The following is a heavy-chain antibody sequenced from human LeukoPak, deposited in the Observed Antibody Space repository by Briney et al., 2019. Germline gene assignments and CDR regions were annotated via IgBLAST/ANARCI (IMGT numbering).Heavy chain of an antibody. Sequence: GGSLRLSCAASGFTFSSYAMSWARQAPGKGLEWVSAIRGSGGSTYYADSVKGRFTISRDNSKNTLYLQMNSLRAEDTAVYYCAKAINYYGSGRDYWGQGTLVTVSS. D-gene: IGHD3-10*01. CDR1: GFTFSSYA. J-gene: IGHJ4*02. CDR2: IRGSGGST. V-gene: IGHV3-23*01. CDR3: AKAINYYGSGRDY.